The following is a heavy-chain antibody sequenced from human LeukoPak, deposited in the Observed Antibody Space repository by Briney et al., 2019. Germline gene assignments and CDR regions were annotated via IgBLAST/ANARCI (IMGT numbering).Heavy chain of an antibody. CDR1: GGSISSSSYY. V-gene: IGHV4-39*07. D-gene: IGHD3-9*01. J-gene: IGHJ5*02. CDR3: ARLHVLRYFDSVGFDP. CDR2: INHSGST. Sequence: SETLSLTCTVSGGSISSSSYYWSWIRQPPGKGLEWIGEINHSGSTNYNPSLKSRVTISVDTSKNQFSPKLSSVTAADTAVYYCARLHVLRYFDSVGFDPWGQGTLVTVSS.